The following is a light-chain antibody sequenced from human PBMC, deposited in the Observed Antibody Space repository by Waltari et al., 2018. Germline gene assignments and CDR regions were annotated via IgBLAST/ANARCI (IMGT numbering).Light chain of an antibody. CDR1: QNVRTK. V-gene: IGKV3-15*01. CDR2: DAS. J-gene: IGKJ4*01. Sequence: EIVMTQFPATLSVSPGDRATLSCRASQNVRTKLAWYQHRPGQPPRLLIHDASPRASDIPPRFSGRGSGTDFTLTISSLQSEDFAVYYCQQYNEWSPLTFGGGTQIDIK. CDR3: QQYNEWSPLT.